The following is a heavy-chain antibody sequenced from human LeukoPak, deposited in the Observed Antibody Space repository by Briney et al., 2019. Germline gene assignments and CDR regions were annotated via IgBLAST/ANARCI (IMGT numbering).Heavy chain of an antibody. CDR3: ARDLSTVTTDGG. V-gene: IGHV1-69*04. J-gene: IGHJ4*02. CDR2: IIPTLATA. D-gene: IGHD4-17*01. CDR1: GDTFSRYA. Sequence: SVKVSCKASGDTFSRYAINWVRQAPGQGLEWMGRIIPTLATANYAQKFQGRVTVTADKSTTTAYMELSSLRSEDTAVYYCARDLSTVTTDGGWGQGTLVAVSS.